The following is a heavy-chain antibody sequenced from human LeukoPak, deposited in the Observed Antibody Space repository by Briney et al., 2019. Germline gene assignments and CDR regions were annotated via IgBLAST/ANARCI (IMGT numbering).Heavy chain of an antibody. V-gene: IGHV4-30-4*08. D-gene: IGHD3-22*01. CDR1: GGSISSGDYY. CDR2: IYYSGST. Sequence: SQTLSLTCTVSGGSISSGDYYWSWIPQPPGKGLEWVGYIYYSGSTYYNPSLKSRVTISVDTSKNQFSLKLSSVTAADTAVYYCARDVGHPYYYDSSGYPCWGQGTLVTVSS. CDR3: ARDVGHPYYYDSSGYPC. J-gene: IGHJ4*02.